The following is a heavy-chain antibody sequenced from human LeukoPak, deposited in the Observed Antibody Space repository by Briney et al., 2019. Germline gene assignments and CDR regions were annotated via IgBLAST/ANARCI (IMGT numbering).Heavy chain of an antibody. CDR1: GGSFSGYY. CDR3: ARGSSGYEKVFDY. J-gene: IGHJ4*02. Sequence: SETLSLTCAVYGGSFSGYYWSWIRQPPGKGLEWIGEINHSGSTNYNPSLKSRVTISVDTSKNQFSLKLSSVTAADTAVYYWARGSSGYEKVFDYWGQGTLVTVSS. CDR2: INHSGST. D-gene: IGHD3-22*01. V-gene: IGHV4-34*01.